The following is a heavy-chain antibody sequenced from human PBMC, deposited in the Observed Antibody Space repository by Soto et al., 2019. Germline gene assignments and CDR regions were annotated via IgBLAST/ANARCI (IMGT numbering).Heavy chain of an antibody. V-gene: IGHV4-59*01. J-gene: IGHJ4*02. CDR2: IYYSGST. CDR1: GGSISSYY. D-gene: IGHD3-10*01. CDR3: AREYYYGSGPWY. Sequence: SETLSLTCTVSGGSISSYYWSWIRQPPGKGLEWIGYIYYSGSTNYAQKLQGRVTMTTDTSTSTAYMELRSLRSDDTAVYYCAREYYYGSGPWYWGQGTLVTVSS.